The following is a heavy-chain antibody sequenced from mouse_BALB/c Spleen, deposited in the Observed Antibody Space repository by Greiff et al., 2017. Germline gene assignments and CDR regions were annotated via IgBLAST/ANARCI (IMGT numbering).Heavy chain of an antibody. CDR1: GFNIKDTY. J-gene: IGHJ4*01. V-gene: IGHV14-3*02. CDR2: IDPANGNT. Sequence: EVQLQESGAELVKPGASVKLSCTASGFNIKDTYMHWVKQRPEQGLEWIGRIDPANGNTKYDPKFQGKATITADTSSNTAYLQLSSLTSEDTAVYYCARDHYYAMDYWGQGTSVTVSS. CDR3: ARDHYYAMDY.